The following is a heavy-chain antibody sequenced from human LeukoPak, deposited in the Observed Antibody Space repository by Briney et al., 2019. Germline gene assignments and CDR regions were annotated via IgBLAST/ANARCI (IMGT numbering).Heavy chain of an antibody. CDR1: GDSVSSNSAA. D-gene: IGHD2-8*01. Sequence: SQTLSLTCAISGDSVSSNSAAGNWIRQSPSRGLEWLGRIYYWSKWYNDYAVSLKRRITLNPDPSKNQLFLQLNSVNPEDTAVYYCTILTRGASDYWGQGTLVSVS. CDR2: IYYWSKWYN. CDR3: TILTRGASDY. J-gene: IGHJ4*02. V-gene: IGHV6-1*01.